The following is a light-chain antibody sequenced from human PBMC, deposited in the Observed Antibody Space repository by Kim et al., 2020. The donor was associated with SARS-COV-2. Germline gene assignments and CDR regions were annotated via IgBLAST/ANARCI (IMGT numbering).Light chain of an antibody. J-gene: IGKJ2*01. Sequence: EIVLTQSPGTLSLSPGERATLSCRASQTVDSIYLAWYQQKSGQPPRLLIYGASSRATGIPDRFSGSGSGTDFTLTISRLEPEDFAVYYCQYHGSSPPMYTFGQGTNLEI. CDR3: QYHGSSPPMYT. V-gene: IGKV3-20*01. CDR1: QTVDSIY. CDR2: GAS.